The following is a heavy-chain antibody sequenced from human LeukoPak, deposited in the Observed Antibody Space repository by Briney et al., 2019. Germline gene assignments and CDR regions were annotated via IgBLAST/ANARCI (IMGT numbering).Heavy chain of an antibody. CDR3: ARDNVPYSSSWFFDY. D-gene: IGHD6-13*01. V-gene: IGHV1-2*02. Sequence: ASVKVSCKASGYTFTGYYMHWVRQAPGQGLEWMGWINPNSGGTNYAQKFQGRVTMTRDTSISTAYMELSRLRSDDTAVYYCARDNVPYSSSWFFDYWGQGTLVTASS. J-gene: IGHJ4*02. CDR2: INPNSGGT. CDR1: GYTFTGYY.